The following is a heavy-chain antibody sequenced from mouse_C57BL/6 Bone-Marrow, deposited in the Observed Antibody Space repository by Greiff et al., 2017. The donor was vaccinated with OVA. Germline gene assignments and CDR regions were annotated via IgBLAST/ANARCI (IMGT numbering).Heavy chain of an antibody. CDR3: ARRIITTVVVDY. J-gene: IGHJ2*01. D-gene: IGHD1-1*01. CDR2: IYPGSGST. V-gene: IGHV1-55*01. Sequence: QVQLQQPGAELVKPGASVKMSCKASGYTFTSYWITWVKQRPGQGLEWIGDIYPGSGSTNYNEKFKSKATLTVDTSSSTAYMQLSSLTSEDSAVYYGARRIITTVVVDYWGQGTTLTVSS. CDR1: GYTFTSYW.